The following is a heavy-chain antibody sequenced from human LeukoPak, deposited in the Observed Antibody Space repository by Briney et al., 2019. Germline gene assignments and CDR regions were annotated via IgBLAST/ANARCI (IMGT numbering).Heavy chain of an antibody. D-gene: IGHD3-22*01. J-gene: IGHJ1*01. V-gene: IGHV3-74*01. CDR3: ARAPSEVGGYYPEYFRH. CDR2: IKSDGKT. CDR1: GFTFSRYW. Sequence: PGGSLRLSCEASGFTFSRYWMHWVRQAPGKGLVWVSRIKSDGKTNYADSVKGRFTISRDNANNTVSLQMDSLRAEDTGVYYCARAPSEVGGYYPEYFRHWGQGTLVTVSS.